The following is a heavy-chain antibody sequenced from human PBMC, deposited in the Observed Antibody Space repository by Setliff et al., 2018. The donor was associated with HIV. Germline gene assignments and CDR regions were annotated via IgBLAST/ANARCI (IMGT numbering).Heavy chain of an antibody. CDR3: ARGIGPLPNWENFYYSMDV. Sequence: PSETLSLTCTVSGGSISSGAYYWTWIRQHPGKGLEWIGYIYYSGSTYSNPSLESRVTISADTSKNQISLKLNSVTAADTAVYYCARGIGPLPNWENFYYSMDVWGKGTTVTVSS. V-gene: IGHV4-39*01. CDR1: GGSISSGAYY. J-gene: IGHJ6*03. CDR2: IYYSGST. D-gene: IGHD1-26*01.